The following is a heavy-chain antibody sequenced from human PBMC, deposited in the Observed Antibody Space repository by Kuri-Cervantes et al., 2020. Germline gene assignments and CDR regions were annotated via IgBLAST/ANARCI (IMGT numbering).Heavy chain of an antibody. J-gene: IGHJ4*02. D-gene: IGHD1-1*01. Sequence: GESLKISCAASGFTVSSNYMSWVRQAPGKGLEWVSVIYSGGSTYYADSVKGRFTIARDNSKNTLYLQMNSLRAGDTAIYYCAKAGERDYFDYWGQGTLVTVSS. V-gene: IGHV3-53*01. CDR1: GFTVSSNY. CDR2: IYSGGST. CDR3: AKAGERDYFDY.